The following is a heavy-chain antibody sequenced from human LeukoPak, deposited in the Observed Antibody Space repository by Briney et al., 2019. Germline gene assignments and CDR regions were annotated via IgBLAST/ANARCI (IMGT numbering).Heavy chain of an antibody. CDR1: GGSISSSSYY. V-gene: IGHV4-39*01. D-gene: IGHD3-22*01. CDR2: IYYSGIT. J-gene: IGHJ4*02. Sequence: SETLSLTCTVSGGSISSSSYYWGWIRQPPGKGLEWIGSIYYSGITYYNPSLKSRVTISVDTSKNQFSLKLSSVTAADTAVYYCARHSRFGVVVITHFDYWGQGTLVTVSS. CDR3: ARHSRFGVVVITHFDY.